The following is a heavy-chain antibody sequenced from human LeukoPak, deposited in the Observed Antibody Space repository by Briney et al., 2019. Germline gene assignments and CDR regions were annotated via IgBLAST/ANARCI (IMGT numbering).Heavy chain of an antibody. V-gene: IGHV3-7*01. CDR3: ARDKGGTGTNWFDP. D-gene: IGHD1-1*01. J-gene: IGHJ5*02. Sequence: PGGSLRLSCAASGFTFSSYWMSWVRQAPGEGREWVANIKQDGSEKYYVDSVKGRFTISRDNAKNSLYLQMNSLRAEDTAVYYCARDKGGTGTNWFDPWGQGTQVTVSS. CDR2: IKQDGSEK. CDR1: GFTFSSYW.